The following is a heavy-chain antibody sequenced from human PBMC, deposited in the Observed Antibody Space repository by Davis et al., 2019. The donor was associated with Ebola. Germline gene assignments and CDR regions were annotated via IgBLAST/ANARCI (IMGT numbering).Heavy chain of an antibody. J-gene: IGHJ4*02. Sequence: GESLKISCAASGFTFSSYGMSWVRQAPGKGLEWVSAISGTRGSTHYADSVKGRFTISSDNSKNTLILQMNSLRAEDTAIYYCAKEELKVFDYWGQGTLVTVSS. V-gene: IGHV3-23*01. D-gene: IGHD3-10*01. CDR1: GFTFSSYG. CDR3: AKEELKVFDY. CDR2: ISGTRGST.